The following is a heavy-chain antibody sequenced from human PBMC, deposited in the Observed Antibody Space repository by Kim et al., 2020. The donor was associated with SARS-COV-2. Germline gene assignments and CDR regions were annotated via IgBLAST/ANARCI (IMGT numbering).Heavy chain of an antibody. J-gene: IGHJ4*02. CDR2: IYYSGST. D-gene: IGHD3-22*01. CDR3: ARLLADYYDSSGYYSHFDY. CDR1: GGSISSSSYY. V-gene: IGHV4-39*01. Sequence: SETLSLTCTVSGGSISSSSYYWGWIRQPPGKGLEWIGSIYYSGSTYYNPSLKSRVTISVDTSKNQFSLKLSSVTAADTAVYYCARLLADYYDSSGYYSHFDYWGQGTLVTVSS.